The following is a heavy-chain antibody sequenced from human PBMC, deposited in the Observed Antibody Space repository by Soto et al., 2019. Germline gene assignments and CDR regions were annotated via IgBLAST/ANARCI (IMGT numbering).Heavy chain of an antibody. Sequence: QVQLVESGGGVVQPGRSLRLSCAASGFTFSSYAMHWVRQAPGNGLEWVAVIWYDGSNKNYADSVKGRFTISRDNSKNTLYLQMNNLRTEDTAVYYCAKARHGSGTYSYFDYWGQGILVTVSS. J-gene: IGHJ4*02. D-gene: IGHD3-10*01. CDR2: IWYDGSNK. CDR3: AKARHGSGTYSYFDY. V-gene: IGHV3-30*18. CDR1: GFTFSSYA.